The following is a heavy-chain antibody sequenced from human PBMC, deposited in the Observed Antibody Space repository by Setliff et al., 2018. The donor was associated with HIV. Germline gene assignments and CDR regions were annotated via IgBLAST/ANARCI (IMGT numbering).Heavy chain of an antibody. J-gene: IGHJ3*02. Sequence: GASVKVSCKPSGYSFTNHYMHWVRQAPGQGLEWMGVINPTGGSTGNTQKFQGRVAMTRDTSTSTVYMELSSLRSEDTAVYYCASAGAWQRNALDIWGQGTMVTVSS. CDR3: ASAGAWQRNALDI. V-gene: IGHV1-46*01. CDR1: GYSFTNHY. D-gene: IGHD5-12*01. CDR2: INPTGGST.